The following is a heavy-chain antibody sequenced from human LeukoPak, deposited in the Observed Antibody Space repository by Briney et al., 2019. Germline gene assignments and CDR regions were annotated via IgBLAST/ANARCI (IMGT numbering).Heavy chain of an antibody. Sequence: PGGSLRLSCAASGFTFSSHTINWVRQAPGKGLEWVSSISSSSSYIYYADSVKGRFTISRGNAKNSLYLQMNSLRAEDTAVYYCARDAVAGTWDYWGQGTLVTVSS. CDR2: ISSSSSYI. D-gene: IGHD6-19*01. V-gene: IGHV3-21*01. CDR3: ARDAVAGTWDY. J-gene: IGHJ4*02. CDR1: GFTFSSHT.